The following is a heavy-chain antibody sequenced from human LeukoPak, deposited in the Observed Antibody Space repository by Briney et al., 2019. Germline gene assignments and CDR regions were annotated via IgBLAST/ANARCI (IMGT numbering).Heavy chain of an antibody. CDR1: GGSISSGSYY. J-gene: IGHJ5*02. D-gene: IGHD6-19*01. Sequence: SETLSLTCTVSGGSISSGSYYWSWIRQPPGKGLEWIGEINHSGSTNYNLSLKSRVTISVDTSKNQFSLKLSSVTAADTAMYYCARGPPFGSGWYNWFDPWGQGTLVTVSS. CDR2: INHSGST. CDR3: ARGPPFGSGWYNWFDP. V-gene: IGHV4-39*07.